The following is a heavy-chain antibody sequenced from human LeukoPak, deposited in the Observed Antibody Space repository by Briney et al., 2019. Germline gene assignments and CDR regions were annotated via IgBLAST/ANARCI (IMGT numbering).Heavy chain of an antibody. D-gene: IGHD1-26*01. CDR1: GGSFGGYY. J-gene: IGHJ4*02. V-gene: IGHV4-34*01. CDR3: ARMGATTYYFDY. Sequence: SETLSLTCAVYGGSFGGYYWSWIRQPPGKGLEWIGEINHSGSTNYNPSLKSRVTISVDTSKNQFSLKLSSVTAADTAVYYCARMGATTYYFDYWGQGTLVTVSS. CDR2: INHSGST.